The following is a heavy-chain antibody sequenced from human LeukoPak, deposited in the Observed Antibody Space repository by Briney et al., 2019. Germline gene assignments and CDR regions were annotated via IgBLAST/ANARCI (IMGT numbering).Heavy chain of an antibody. CDR3: ARLYSSSSA. V-gene: IGHV4-34*01. J-gene: IGHJ5*02. D-gene: IGHD6-6*01. Sequence: SETLSLTCAVYGGSFSGYYWSWIRQPPGKGLEWIGEINHSGSTNYNPSLKSRVTVSVDTSKNQFSLKLSSVTAADTAVYYCARLYSSSSAWGQGTLVTVSS. CDR2: INHSGST. CDR1: GGSFSGYY.